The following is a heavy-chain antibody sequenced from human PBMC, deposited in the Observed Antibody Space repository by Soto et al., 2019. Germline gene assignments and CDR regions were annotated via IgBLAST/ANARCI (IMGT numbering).Heavy chain of an antibody. CDR1: GYTLNTYY. J-gene: IGHJ4*02. D-gene: IGHD2-21*02. CDR3: ARGVNIAVVTASFYY. V-gene: IGHV1-46*02. Sequence: QVQLVQSGAEVKKPGASVKVSCKPSGYTLNTYYLHWVRQAPGQGLEWMGIIHPSGGGSTYAQKLLGRVTMTMDTSTSPVFMELSSLRSADTAVYYCARGVNIAVVTASFYYWGQGTLVTVSS. CDR2: IHPSGGGS.